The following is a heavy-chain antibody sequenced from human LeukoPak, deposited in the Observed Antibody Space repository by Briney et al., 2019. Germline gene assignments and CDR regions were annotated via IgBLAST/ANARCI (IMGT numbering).Heavy chain of an antibody. Sequence: GGSLRLSCAATGFTFTKHWMSWVRQTIGKGLECVAKIREDGNEKHYVDSVKGRFTISRDNAKNSLFLQMNNLRVDDTAAYYCVRDYRGGWNDYWGQGTLVTVSS. D-gene: IGHD1-26*01. J-gene: IGHJ4*02. V-gene: IGHV3-7*01. CDR1: GFTFTKHW. CDR3: VRDYRGGWNDY. CDR2: IREDGNEK.